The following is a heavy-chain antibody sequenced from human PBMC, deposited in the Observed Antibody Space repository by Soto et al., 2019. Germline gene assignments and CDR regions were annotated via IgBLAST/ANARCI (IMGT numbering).Heavy chain of an antibody. V-gene: IGHV3-74*01. CDR2: ISGDGVTT. CDR3: AREYYGLLTGYYTDY. CDR1: GFPFSSYW. J-gene: IGHJ4*02. Sequence: EVQLVESGGDLVQRGGSLRLSCAASGFPFSSYWMHWVRHTPGKGLDWVARISGDGVTTYYADSVTGRFTVSRDNAKNTLSLQMSGLRVEDTAVYYCAREYYGLLTGYYTDYWGQGTLVSVSS. D-gene: IGHD3-9*01.